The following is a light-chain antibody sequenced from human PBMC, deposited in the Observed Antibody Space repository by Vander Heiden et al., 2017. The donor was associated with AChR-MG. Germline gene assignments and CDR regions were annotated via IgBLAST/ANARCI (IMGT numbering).Light chain of an antibody. CDR2: AAS. J-gene: IGKJ1*01. CDR3: QKDNSALWT. Sequence: IQMTKSPSSLSASVGDRVTITCRASEGCGNDLAWYQQKPGKVPKLLINAASALQSGVPSRFSGSASGTDFTLTISSLQPEDVATYYCQKDNSALWTFGQGTKVEIK. CDR1: EGCGND. V-gene: IGKV1-27*01.